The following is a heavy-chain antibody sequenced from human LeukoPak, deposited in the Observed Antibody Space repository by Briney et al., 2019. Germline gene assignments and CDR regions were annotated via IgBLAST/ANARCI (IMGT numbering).Heavy chain of an antibody. CDR3: AKDGSGFFPDAFDI. CDR1: GFSFTSDS. J-gene: IGHJ3*02. CDR2: ISGSGGST. V-gene: IGHV3-23*01. Sequence: PGGSLRLSCAPSGFSFTSDSMSWVSPAPGSGLEWVSAISGSGGSTHHADSGTDPFSISRHNSKNTLYLQMDSLRAEDTAVYYCAKDGSGFFPDAFDIWGQGTMVTVSS. D-gene: IGHD3-10*01.